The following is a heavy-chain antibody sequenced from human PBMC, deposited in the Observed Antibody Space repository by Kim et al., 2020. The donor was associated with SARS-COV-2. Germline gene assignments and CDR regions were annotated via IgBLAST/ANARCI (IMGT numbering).Heavy chain of an antibody. V-gene: IGHV3-21*01. J-gene: IGHJ3*02. D-gene: IGHD6-19*01. Sequence: VKGRFTISRDNAKNSLYLQMNSLRAEDTAVYYCARPTGYSSGWHKGAFDIWGQGTMVTVSS. CDR3: ARPTGYSSGWHKGAFDI.